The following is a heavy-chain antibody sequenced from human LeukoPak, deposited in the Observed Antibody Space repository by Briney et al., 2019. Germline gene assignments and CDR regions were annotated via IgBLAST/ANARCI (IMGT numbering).Heavy chain of an antibody. CDR3: ARDRGGSYGLFDY. J-gene: IGHJ4*02. V-gene: IGHV1-3*01. Sequence: ASVKVSCKASGYTFTSYAMHWVRQAPGQSLEWMGWINAGSGNTKYSQNFQGRVTITRDTSASTAYMELSSLRSEDTAVYYCARDRGGSYGLFDYWGQGTLVTVSS. CDR2: INAGSGNT. CDR1: GYTFTSYA. D-gene: IGHD1-26*01.